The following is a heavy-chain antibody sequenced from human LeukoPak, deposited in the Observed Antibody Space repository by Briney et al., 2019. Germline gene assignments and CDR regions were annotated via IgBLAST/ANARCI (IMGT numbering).Heavy chain of an antibody. Sequence: PGGSLRLSCAASEFTFSSYDMNWVRQAPGKGLEWVSSISSSSSYIYYADSVKGRFTISRDNAKNSLYLQMNSLRAEDTAVYYCARDQLELRAFDIWGQGTMVTVSS. CDR3: ARDQLELRAFDI. J-gene: IGHJ3*02. CDR2: ISSSSSYI. CDR1: EFTFSSYD. D-gene: IGHD1-7*01. V-gene: IGHV3-21*01.